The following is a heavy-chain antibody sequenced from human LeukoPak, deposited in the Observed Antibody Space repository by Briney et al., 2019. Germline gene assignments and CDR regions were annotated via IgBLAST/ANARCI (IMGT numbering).Heavy chain of an antibody. CDR2: IYYSGST. Sequence: PSETLSLTCTVSGGSISSYYWSWIRQPPGKGLEWIGYIYYSGSTYYNPSLKSRVTISVGTSKNQFSLKLSSVTAADTAVYYCARDSPRVYDAFDIWGQGTMVTVSS. CDR1: GGSISSYY. CDR3: ARDSPRVYDAFDI. V-gene: IGHV4-30-4*08. J-gene: IGHJ3*02. D-gene: IGHD2-8*01.